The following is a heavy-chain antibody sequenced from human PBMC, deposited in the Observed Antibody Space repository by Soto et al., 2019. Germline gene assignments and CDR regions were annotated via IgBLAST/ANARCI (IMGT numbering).Heavy chain of an antibody. CDR1: GGTFSSYT. V-gene: IGHV1-69*02. Sequence: QVQLVQSGAEVKKPGSSVKVSCKASGGTFSSYTISWVRQAPGQGLEWMGRIIPILGIAKYAQKFQGRVTITADKTTSTAYMELSSLRSEDTAVYYCASLPVADLAFDIWGQGTMVTVSS. CDR3: ASLPVADLAFDI. D-gene: IGHD6-19*01. J-gene: IGHJ3*02. CDR2: IIPILGIA.